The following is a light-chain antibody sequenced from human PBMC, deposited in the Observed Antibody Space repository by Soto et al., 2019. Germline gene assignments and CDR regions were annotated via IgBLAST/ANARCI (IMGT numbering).Light chain of an antibody. V-gene: IGKV3D-15*01. CDR2: GAS. J-gene: IGKJ4*01. CDR3: QQYNDWAPLT. CDR1: QSVSSN. Sequence: EIVMTQSPATLSVSPGERATLSCRASQSVSSNLAWYQQKPGQAPRLLISGASTRATGIPARFSGSGSGTEFTRTISSMQAEDVAVDYCQQYNDWAPLTFGGGTKVEIK.